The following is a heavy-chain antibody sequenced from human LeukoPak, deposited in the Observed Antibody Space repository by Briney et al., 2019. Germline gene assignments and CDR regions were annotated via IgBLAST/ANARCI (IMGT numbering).Heavy chain of an antibody. CDR2: ISWDGGST. CDR1: GFTFDDYA. V-gene: IGHV3-43D*03. J-gene: IGHJ6*03. Sequence: PGGSLRLSCAASGFTFDDYAMHWVRQAPGKGLEWVSLISWDGGSTYYADSVKGRFTISRDNAKNLLYLQMNSLRAEDTAVYYCARDYPYSYYMNVWGNGTTVTVSS. CDR3: ARDYPYSYYMNV. D-gene: IGHD4-11*01.